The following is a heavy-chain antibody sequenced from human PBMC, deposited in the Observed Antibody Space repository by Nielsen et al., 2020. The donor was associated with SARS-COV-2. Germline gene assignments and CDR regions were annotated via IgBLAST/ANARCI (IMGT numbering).Heavy chain of an antibody. CDR3: ARDRGGYTYGYGSFFDF. Sequence: SETLSLTCTVSGGSISSYYWSWIRQPPGKGLEWIGYIYYSGSTNYNPSLKSRVTISVDTSKNQFSLKLSSVTAADTAVYYCARDRGGYTYGYGSFFDFWGQGTLVTVSS. V-gene: IGHV4-59*12. CDR2: IYYSGST. J-gene: IGHJ4*02. D-gene: IGHD5-12*01. CDR1: GGSISSYY.